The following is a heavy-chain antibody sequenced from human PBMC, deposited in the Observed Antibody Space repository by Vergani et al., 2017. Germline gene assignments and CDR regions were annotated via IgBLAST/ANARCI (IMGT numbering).Heavy chain of an antibody. CDR1: GFTFSSYS. CDR2: ISSSSSYI. CDR3: ARGPTVVTPSYFDY. J-gene: IGHJ4*02. D-gene: IGHD4-23*01. Sequence: VQLVESGGGVVQPGRSLRLSCAASGFTFSSYSMNWVRQAPGKGLEWVSSISSSSSYISYADSVKGRFTIPRDNAKNSLYLQMNSLRAEDTAVYYCARGPTVVTPSYFDYWGQGTLVTVSS. V-gene: IGHV3-21*01.